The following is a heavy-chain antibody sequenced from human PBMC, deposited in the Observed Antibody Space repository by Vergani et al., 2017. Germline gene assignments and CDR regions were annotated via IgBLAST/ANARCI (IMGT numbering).Heavy chain of an antibody. D-gene: IGHD6-19*01. J-gene: IGHJ4*02. CDR2: IIPIIRLA. CDR3: AGVSPGDNSGWEPFDY. CDR1: GDIFNNYT. Sequence: QVHLEQSGTEVKKPGSSVKVSCKVSGDIFNNYTVTWVRQAPGQGREWMGRIIPIIRLATSAQKFQDRVKITGDTSTNTVYMEMNNLRSEDTAVYYCAGVSPGDNSGWEPFDYWGQGTLVTVSS. V-gene: IGHV1-69*02.